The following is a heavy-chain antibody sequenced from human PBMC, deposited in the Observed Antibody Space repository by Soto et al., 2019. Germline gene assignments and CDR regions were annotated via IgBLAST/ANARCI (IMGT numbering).Heavy chain of an antibody. CDR3: EKNPRYYYDSSGYYFPIDY. CDR2: ISGSGGST. Sequence: GGSLRLSCAASGFTFSSYAMSWVRQAPGKGLEWVSAISGSGGSTYYADSVKGRFTISRDNSKNTLYLQMNSLRAEDTAVYYCEKNPRYYYDSSGYYFPIDYWGQGTLVTVSS. V-gene: IGHV3-23*01. J-gene: IGHJ4*02. CDR1: GFTFSSYA. D-gene: IGHD3-22*01.